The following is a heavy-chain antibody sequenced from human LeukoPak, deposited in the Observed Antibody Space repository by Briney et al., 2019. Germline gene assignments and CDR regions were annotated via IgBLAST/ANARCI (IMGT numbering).Heavy chain of an antibody. Sequence: SETLSLTCAVYGGSFSGYYWSWIRQPPGKGLEWIGEINHSGSTNYNPSLKSRVTISVDTSKNQFSLKLSSVTAADTAVYYCARGRRVDCSGGSCYWPSNHDCWGQGTLVTVSS. CDR2: INHSGST. V-gene: IGHV4-34*01. J-gene: IGHJ4*02. D-gene: IGHD2-15*01. CDR1: GGSFSGYY. CDR3: ARGRRVDCSGGSCYWPSNHDC.